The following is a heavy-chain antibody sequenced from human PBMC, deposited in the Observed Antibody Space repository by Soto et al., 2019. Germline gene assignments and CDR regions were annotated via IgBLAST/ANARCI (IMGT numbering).Heavy chain of an antibody. CDR1: GFTFSSYA. Sequence: GGSLRLSCAASGFTFSSYAMSWVRQAPGKGLEWVSAISGSGGSTYYADSVKGRFTISRDNSKNTLYLQMNSLRAEDTAVYYGATYCSSTSCPDDWGQGTLVTVSS. V-gene: IGHV3-23*01. D-gene: IGHD2-2*01. CDR3: ATYCSSTSCPDD. CDR2: ISGSGGST. J-gene: IGHJ4*02.